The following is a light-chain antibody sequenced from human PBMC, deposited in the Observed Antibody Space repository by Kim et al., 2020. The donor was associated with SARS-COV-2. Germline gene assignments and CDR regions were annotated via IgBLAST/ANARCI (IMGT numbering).Light chain of an antibody. CDR3: QQYGSSQYT. V-gene: IGKV3-20*01. J-gene: IGKJ2*01. CDR2: SAS. CDR1: QTGPTNY. Sequence: LSPGERAILSCRASQTGPTNYLAWYQHKLGQSPRLLIYSASNRAIGVPDRFSGGGSGTEFTLTIRRLEAEDFAVYYCQQYGSSQYTFGQGTKLEI.